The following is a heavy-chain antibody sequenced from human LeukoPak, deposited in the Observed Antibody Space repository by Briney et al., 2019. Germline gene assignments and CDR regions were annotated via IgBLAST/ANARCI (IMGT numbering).Heavy chain of an antibody. J-gene: IGHJ4*02. CDR2: INRNRGGT. V-gene: IGHV1-2*02. D-gene: IGHD1-26*01. CDR1: GYTFTVYY. CDR3: AREDSGSYVDY. Sequence: GSSVKVSCKASGYTFTVYYKHWVRQAPGQGLEWMGWINRNRGGTNYAQKLQGRVTMTRETSISTAYMELSRLRSDDTAVYYCAREDSGSYVDYWGQGSLVTVYS.